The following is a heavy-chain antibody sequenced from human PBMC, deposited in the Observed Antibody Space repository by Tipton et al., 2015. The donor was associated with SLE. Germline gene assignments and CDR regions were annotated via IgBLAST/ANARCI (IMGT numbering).Heavy chain of an antibody. CDR3: AKAASHGYYDFWRGENY. D-gene: IGHD3-3*01. CDR1: GFTFSSYA. CDR2: ISGSGGST. Sequence: SLRLPCAASGFTFSSYAMSWVRQAPGKGLEWVSAISGSGGSTYYADSVKGRFTISRDNSKNTLYLQMNSLRAEDTAVYYCAKAASHGYYDFWRGENYWGQGTLVTVSS. V-gene: IGHV3-23*01. J-gene: IGHJ4*02.